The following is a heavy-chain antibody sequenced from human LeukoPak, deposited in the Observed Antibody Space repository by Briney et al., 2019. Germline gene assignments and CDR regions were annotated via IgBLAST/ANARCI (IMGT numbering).Heavy chain of an antibody. V-gene: IGHV4-39*01. CDR2: INYRGST. CDR1: GGSISNSDYY. D-gene: IGHD3-16*01. CDR3: ARVLYPEGDDY. J-gene: IGHJ4*02. Sequence: SETLSLTCTVSGGSISNSDYYWDWIRQPPGKGLEWIGSINYRGSTYYNPSLESRVTISVDTSKNQFSLKMSSVTAADTAVYYCARVLYPEGDDYWGQGTLVTVSS.